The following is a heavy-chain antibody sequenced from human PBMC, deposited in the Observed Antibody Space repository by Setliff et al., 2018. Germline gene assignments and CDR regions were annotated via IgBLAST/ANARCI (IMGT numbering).Heavy chain of an antibody. CDR3: ARGRTVGATNRHRLYYFDY. D-gene: IGHD1-26*01. Sequence: GASVKVSCKTSGGTFNSYGIDWVRQAPGQGLEWMGRSIPISGTTKYAQKFQGRVTITRNTSISTAYMELSSLRSEDTAVYYCARGRTVGATNRHRLYYFDYWGQGTLVTVSS. V-gene: IGHV1-8*03. CDR2: SIPISGTT. J-gene: IGHJ4*02. CDR1: GGTFNSYG.